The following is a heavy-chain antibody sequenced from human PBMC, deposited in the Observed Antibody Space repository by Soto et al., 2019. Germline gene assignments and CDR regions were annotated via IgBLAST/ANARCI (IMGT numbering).Heavy chain of an antibody. CDR3: ARDGIGGTVFRGYLDY. CDR2: ITFDGSNE. CDR1: GGIFHGYG. J-gene: IGHJ4*02. V-gene: IGHV3-33*01. D-gene: IGHD1-7*01. Sequence: QEQLVESGGGVVQPGTSLRLSCAVPGGIFHGYGMHWVRQAPGKGLEWVAIITFDGSNEEYADSVRGRFTISRDNSENSLYLQMNTLGAEDTAVYYCARDGIGGTVFRGYLDYWGRGTVVTVSS.